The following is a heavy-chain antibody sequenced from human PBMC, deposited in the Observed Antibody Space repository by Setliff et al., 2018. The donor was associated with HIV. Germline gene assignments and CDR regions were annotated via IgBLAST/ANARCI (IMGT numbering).Heavy chain of an antibody. CDR3: GAGQHSYSYLGYYYSGVDV. V-gene: IGHV1-69*10. CDR1: GGSFRTSV. Sequence: SVKVSCKTSGGSFRTSVISWVRQTPGQGLEWVGGILPFLGMGDFAQKFQGRVTITTDESTSIAYMELSSLRSDDTAIYYCGAGQHSYSYLGYYYSGVDVWGQGTTVTVSS. J-gene: IGHJ6*02. CDR2: ILPFLGMG. D-gene: IGHD3-10*01.